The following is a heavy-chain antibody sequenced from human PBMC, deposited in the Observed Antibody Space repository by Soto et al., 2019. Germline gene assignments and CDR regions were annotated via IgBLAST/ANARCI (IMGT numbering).Heavy chain of an antibody. J-gene: IGHJ4*02. Sequence: EVQLVESGGGLVQPGGSLRLSCAASGFTFSSYWMSWVRQAPGKGLEWVANIKQDGSEKYYVDSVKGRFTISRDNAKNSLYLQMNSLRAEDTAVYYCARHTRKFYYDSSGTLDYWGQGTLVTVSS. CDR2: IKQDGSEK. CDR3: ARHTRKFYYDSSGTLDY. D-gene: IGHD3-22*01. V-gene: IGHV3-7*01. CDR1: GFTFSSYW.